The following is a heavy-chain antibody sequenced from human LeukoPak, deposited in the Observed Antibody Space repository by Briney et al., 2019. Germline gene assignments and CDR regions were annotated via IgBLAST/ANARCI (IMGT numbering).Heavy chain of an antibody. J-gene: IGHJ4*02. CDR3: ARGGYSSAWDY. D-gene: IGHD6-19*01. V-gene: IGHV3-23*01. CDR2: ISGSGGST. Sequence: ETLSLTCTVSGGSISSYYWSWVRQAPGKGLEWVSTISGSGGSTYYADSVKGRFTISRDSSKNTLHLQMNSLTAEDTAVYYCARGGYSSAWDYWGQGTLVTVSS. CDR1: GGSISSYY.